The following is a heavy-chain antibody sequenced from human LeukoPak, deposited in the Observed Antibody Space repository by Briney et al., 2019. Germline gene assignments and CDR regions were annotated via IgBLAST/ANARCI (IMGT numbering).Heavy chain of an antibody. J-gene: IGHJ6*03. Sequence: SVKVSCKASGGTFSSYAISWVRQAPGQGLEWMGGIIPIFGTANYAQKFQGRVTITTDESTSTAYMELSSLRSEDTAVYYCARGEYSNYDHGYYYYYMDVWGKGTTVTVSS. CDR3: ARGEYSNYDHGYYYYYMDV. V-gene: IGHV1-69*05. CDR2: IIPIFGTA. D-gene: IGHD4-11*01. CDR1: GGTFSSYA.